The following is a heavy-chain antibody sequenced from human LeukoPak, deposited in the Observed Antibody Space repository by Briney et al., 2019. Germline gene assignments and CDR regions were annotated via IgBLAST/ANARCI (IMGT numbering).Heavy chain of an antibody. D-gene: IGHD1-26*01. J-gene: IGHJ6*03. V-gene: IGHV3-21*01. CDR3: ARDPYSGSYWDYYYYYMDL. Sequence: PGGSLRLSCAASGFTFSTYGMNWVRQAPGKGLEWVSSITSSSSYIYYADSVKGRFTISRDNAKNSLYLQMNSLRAEDTAVYYCARDPYSGSYWDYYYYYMDLWGQGTTVTISS. CDR1: GFTFSTYG. CDR2: ITSSSSYI.